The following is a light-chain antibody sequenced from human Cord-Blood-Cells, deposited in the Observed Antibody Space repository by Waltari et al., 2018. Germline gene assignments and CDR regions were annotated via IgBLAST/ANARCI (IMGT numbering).Light chain of an antibody. CDR3: QQSYSTPYS. Sequence: DIQRTQAPSSLSASVGGRITITCLASQSISSYLHWYQQKPGKAPKLLIYAASSLQSGVPSRFSGSGSGTDFTLTISSLQPEDFATYYCQQSYSTPYSFGQGTKLEIK. J-gene: IGKJ2*03. V-gene: IGKV1-39*01. CDR2: AAS. CDR1: QSISSY.